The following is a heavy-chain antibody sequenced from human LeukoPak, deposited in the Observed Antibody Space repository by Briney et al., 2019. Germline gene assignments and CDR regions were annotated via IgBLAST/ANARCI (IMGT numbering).Heavy chain of an antibody. CDR1: GYTFTDYY. J-gene: IGHJ4*02. Sequence: GASVRVSCKTSGYTFTDYYIHWVRQAPGQGLEWMGWINSNSGGTNYAQKFQGRVTMTRDTSISTAYMELSRLRSDDTAVYYCAREGGFNYYDSSGSHYWGQGTLVTVSS. V-gene: IGHV1-2*02. CDR3: AREGGFNYYDSSGSHY. D-gene: IGHD3-22*01. CDR2: INSNSGGT.